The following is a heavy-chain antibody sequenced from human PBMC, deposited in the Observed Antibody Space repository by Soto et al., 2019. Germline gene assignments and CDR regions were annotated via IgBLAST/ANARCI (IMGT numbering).Heavy chain of an antibody. D-gene: IGHD6-19*01. Sequence: QVQLQESGPGLVKPSETLSLTCTVSGGSISNYYWSWIRQPPGKGLEWIRYIYYTGRTNYNPSLKSRVTISVDTSENQSSLRLSSVTAADTAIYYCARGRHWLAYWGQGTLVTVSS. V-gene: IGHV4-59*01. J-gene: IGHJ4*02. CDR3: ARGRHWLAY. CDR1: GGSISNYY. CDR2: IYYTGRT.